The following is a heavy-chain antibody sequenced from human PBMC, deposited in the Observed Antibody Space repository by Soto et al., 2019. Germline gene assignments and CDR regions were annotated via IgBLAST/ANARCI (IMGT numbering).Heavy chain of an antibody. Sequence: QVQLQESGPGLVKPSQTLSLTCTVSGGSISSGGYYWSWIRQHPGKGLEWIGYIYYSGSTYYNPSLKSRVTISLATSKNPFSLKLSSVTAADTAVYYCARASDILTTGAWFDPWGQGTLVTVSS. CDR3: ARASDILTTGAWFDP. CDR1: GGSISSGGYY. D-gene: IGHD3-9*01. J-gene: IGHJ5*02. CDR2: IYYSGST. V-gene: IGHV4-31*03.